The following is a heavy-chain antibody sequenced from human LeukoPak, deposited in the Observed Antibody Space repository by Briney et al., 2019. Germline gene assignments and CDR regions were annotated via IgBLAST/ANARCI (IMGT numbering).Heavy chain of an antibody. D-gene: IGHD4-17*01. CDR1: GFTFSTYA. Sequence: AGSLRLSCAASGFTFSTYAMSWVRHAPGSGLEWGSIIRGSSIRKYTADSVKGRFTISRTNSKPMVFVQMNSLRPEDTAIYYCAKALYGDSGGIAYWGQGPLVTVSS. CDR2: IRGSSIRK. V-gene: IGHV3-23*01. J-gene: IGHJ4*02. CDR3: AKALYGDSGGIAY.